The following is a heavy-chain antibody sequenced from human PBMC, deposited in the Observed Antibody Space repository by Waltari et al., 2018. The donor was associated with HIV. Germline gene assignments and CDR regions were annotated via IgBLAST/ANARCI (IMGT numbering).Heavy chain of an antibody. CDR2: INPKSGGT. J-gene: IGHJ5*01. V-gene: IGHV1-2*02. CDR3: ARDVGRGDSSAWYKWFDS. Sequence: QVQLVQSGAEVKKPGASVKVSCKASGYTFIGYYMHWVRQAPGQGLEWMGWINPKSGGTNKAQKFQGRVTMTRDTSISTVYMELSRLRSDDTAVYYCARDVGRGDSSAWYKWFDSWGQGTRVTVSS. CDR1: GYTFIGYY. D-gene: IGHD6-19*01.